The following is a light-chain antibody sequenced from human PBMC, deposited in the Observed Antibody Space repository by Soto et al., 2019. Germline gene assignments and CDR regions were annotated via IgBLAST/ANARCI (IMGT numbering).Light chain of an antibody. Sequence: DIQMTQSPSSLSASVGDRVTITCQASQDISNYLNWYQQKPGKAPKLLIYDASNLETGVPSRFSGSRSGTEFTLTVSSLQPDDFATYYCQQYNDSFPYTFGQGTKLEIK. V-gene: IGKV1-33*01. CDR3: QQYNDSFPYT. J-gene: IGKJ2*01. CDR1: QDISNY. CDR2: DAS.